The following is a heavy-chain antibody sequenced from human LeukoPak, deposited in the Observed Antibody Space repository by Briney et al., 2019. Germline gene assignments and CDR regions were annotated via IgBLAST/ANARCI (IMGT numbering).Heavy chain of an antibody. D-gene: IGHD3-3*01. Sequence: GGSLRLSCAASGFTFSDYYMSWIRQAPGKGLEWVSAISGSGGSTYYADSVKGRFTISRDNSKNTLYLQMNSLRAEDTAVYYCAKGNYDFWSGYYKNYGMDVWGQGTTVTVSS. CDR1: GFTFSDYY. CDR3: AKGNYDFWSGYYKNYGMDV. J-gene: IGHJ6*02. V-gene: IGHV3-23*01. CDR2: ISGSGGST.